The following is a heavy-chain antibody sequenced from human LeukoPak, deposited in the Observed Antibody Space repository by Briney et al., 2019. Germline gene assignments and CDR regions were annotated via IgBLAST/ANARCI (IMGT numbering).Heavy chain of an antibody. V-gene: IGHV4-4*02. D-gene: IGHD3-10*01. CDR3: APVLSAVRGLSTPD. Sequence: SETLSLTCIFSGGSISTRDWWSWVRQPPGKGLEWIGEIYHSGSTNYNPSLKSRVTMSVDKSKNQISLNLTSVTAADTAVYYCAPVLSAVRGLSTPDWGQGTLVTVSS. CDR1: GGSISTRDW. J-gene: IGHJ4*02. CDR2: IYHSGST.